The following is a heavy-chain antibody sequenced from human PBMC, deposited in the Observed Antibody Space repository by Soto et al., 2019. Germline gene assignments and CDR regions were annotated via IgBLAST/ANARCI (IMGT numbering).Heavy chain of an antibody. CDR2: IGGSGSDT. D-gene: IGHD2-8*01. V-gene: IGHV3-23*01. CDR1: GSTFSNYA. Sequence: PGGSLRLSCAASGSTFSNYAMSWVRQAPGKGLEWVSTIGGSGSDTYYADSVKGRFTISRDNSKNTLYVQMNSLRAEDTAVYYWAKDNDYYQMDVWGKGTTVTVSS. J-gene: IGHJ6*03. CDR3: AKDNDYYQMDV.